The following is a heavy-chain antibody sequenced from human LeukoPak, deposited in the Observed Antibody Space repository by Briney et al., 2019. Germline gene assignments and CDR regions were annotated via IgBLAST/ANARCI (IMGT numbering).Heavy chain of an antibody. CDR3: AKGSSSGWYPPADY. J-gene: IGHJ4*02. CDR1: GFTFSSYA. D-gene: IGHD6-19*01. Sequence: GGSLRLSCAASGFTFSSYAMHWVRQAPGKGLEWVAVISYDESNKYSVDSVKGRFTISRDNSKNTLYLQLNSLRAEDTAVYYCAKGSSSGWYPPADYWGQGTLVTVSS. CDR2: ISYDESNK. V-gene: IGHV3-30*04.